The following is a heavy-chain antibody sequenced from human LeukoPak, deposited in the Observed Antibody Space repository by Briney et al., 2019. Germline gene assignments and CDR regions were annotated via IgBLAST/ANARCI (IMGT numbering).Heavy chain of an antibody. CDR3: ARDRIAVTGSRWDAFDV. Sequence: SQTFSLTCAISGDSVSSKSAAWNWIRQSPSRGLEWLGRTYYRSKWFNDYAVSVKSRITFNPDTSKNQFSLQLNSVTPEDTAVYYCARDRIAVTGSRWDAFDVWGQGTMVTVSS. CDR2: TYYRSKWFN. V-gene: IGHV6-1*01. CDR1: GDSVSSKSAA. J-gene: IGHJ3*01. D-gene: IGHD6-19*01.